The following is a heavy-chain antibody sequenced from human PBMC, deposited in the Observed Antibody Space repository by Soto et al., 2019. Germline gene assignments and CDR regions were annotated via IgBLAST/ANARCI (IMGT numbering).Heavy chain of an antibody. D-gene: IGHD4-17*01. CDR2: FDPEDGET. Sequence: ASVKVSCKVSGYTLTELSMHWVRQAPGKGLEWMGGFDPEDGETIYAQKFQGRVTMTEDTSTDTAYMELSSLRSEDTAVYYCATDLPDYGDYPGTFDYWGQGTLVTVSS. V-gene: IGHV1-24*01. CDR1: GYTLTELS. CDR3: ATDLPDYGDYPGTFDY. J-gene: IGHJ4*02.